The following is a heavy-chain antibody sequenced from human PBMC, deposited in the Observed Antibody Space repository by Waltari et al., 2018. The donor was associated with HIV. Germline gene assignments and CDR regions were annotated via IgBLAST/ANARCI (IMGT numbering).Heavy chain of an antibody. CDR3: ARPIYGGGDCYPNYYGMDV. D-gene: IGHD2-21*02. Sequence: QVQLVQSGAEVKKPGSSVKVSCKASGGTFSSYAISWVRQAPGQGLEWMGGIIPSLGTGNYSQKFPGRVTITADESTSTAYRELSSLRAEDTAVYYCARPIYGGGDCYPNYYGMDVWGQGTTVTVSS. CDR1: GGTFSSYA. V-gene: IGHV1-69*12. CDR2: IIPSLGTG. J-gene: IGHJ6*02.